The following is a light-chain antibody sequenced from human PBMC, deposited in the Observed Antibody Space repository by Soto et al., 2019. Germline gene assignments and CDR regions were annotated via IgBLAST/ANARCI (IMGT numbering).Light chain of an antibody. V-gene: IGKV3-11*01. CDR2: DAS. CDR3: QQRSNWAPT. Sequence: EIVLTQSPVTLSLSPGERATLSCRASQSVDAYLAWYQQRPGQAPRLLIFDASNRATGIPTRFSGSGSGTDFPLTISSLAHEDFAVYYCQQRSNWAPTFGQRTKVEIK. CDR1: QSVDAY. J-gene: IGKJ1*01.